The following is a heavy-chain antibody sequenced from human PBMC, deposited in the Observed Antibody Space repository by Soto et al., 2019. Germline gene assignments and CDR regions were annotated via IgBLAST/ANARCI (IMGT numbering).Heavy chain of an antibody. Sequence: LRLSCEATGFTFSSFAMTWVRQAPGKGLEWVSAISPGTGTTYYADSVKGRFTISRDNSKNTLYLQMNTVRAEDTAVYYCAKCLPPCFLHYWGQGTLVTVSS. J-gene: IGHJ4*02. CDR2: ISPGTGTT. V-gene: IGHV3-23*01. CDR1: GFTFSSFA. CDR3: AKCLPPCFLHY. D-gene: IGHD2-15*01.